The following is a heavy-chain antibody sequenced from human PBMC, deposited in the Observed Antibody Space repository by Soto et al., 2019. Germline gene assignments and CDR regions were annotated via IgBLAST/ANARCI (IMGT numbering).Heavy chain of an antibody. V-gene: IGHV3-33*01. Sequence: GVPLRRSGAASAFPYSPYVTHWVPQAPGKGLEWVAVIWHDGSNKNYADSVKGRFTISRANSKNTLYLQMNSLRGEDTAVYYCATETTHYAHDLWGQGTLVTVSS. CDR3: ATETTHYAHDL. CDR1: AFPYSPYV. CDR2: IWHDGSNK. D-gene: IGHD2-2*01. J-gene: IGHJ5*02.